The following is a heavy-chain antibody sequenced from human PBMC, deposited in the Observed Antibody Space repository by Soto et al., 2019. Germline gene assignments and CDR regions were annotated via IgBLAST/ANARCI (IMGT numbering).Heavy chain of an antibody. J-gene: IGHJ6*02. CDR1: GFTSNDYA. CDR3: AREAAARTYYYGMDV. D-gene: IGHD6-6*01. V-gene: IGHV3-33*08. Sequence: GGSLRLSCAASGFTSNDYAMHWVRQAPGKGLEWVAVIWYDGSNKYYADSVKGRFTISRDNSKNTLYLQMNSLRPEDTAVYYCAREAAARTYYYGMDVWGQGTTVTVSS. CDR2: IWYDGSNK.